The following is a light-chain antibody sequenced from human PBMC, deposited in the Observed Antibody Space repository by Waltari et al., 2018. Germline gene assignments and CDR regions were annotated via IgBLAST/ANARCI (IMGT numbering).Light chain of an antibody. CDR2: DTN. CDR3: MLYYSGSWV. CDR1: TGAVTSGNY. Sequence: QAVVTQEPSLTVPPGGTVTLTCGSSTGAVTSGNYPYWFQQGPGQAPRTLIYDTNNKHSWTPARFSGFLLGGKAALTLSGAQPEDEADYYCMLYYSGSWVFGGGTKLTVL. V-gene: IGLV7-46*01. J-gene: IGLJ3*02.